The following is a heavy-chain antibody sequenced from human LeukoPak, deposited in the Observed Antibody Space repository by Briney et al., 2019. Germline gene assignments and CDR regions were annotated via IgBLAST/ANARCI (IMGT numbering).Heavy chain of an antibody. CDR1: GYTFTSYG. V-gene: IGHV1-18*01. J-gene: IGHJ4*02. CDR2: ISAYNGNK. Sequence: ASVKVSCRASGYTFTSYGISWVRQAPGQGLEWMGWISAYNGNKNYAQKLQGRVTMTTDTSTSTAYMELRSLRSDDTAVYYCARGDTHYDILTGYYRFGYYFDYWGQGTLVTVSS. CDR3: ARGDTHYDILTGYYRFGYYFDY. D-gene: IGHD3-9*01.